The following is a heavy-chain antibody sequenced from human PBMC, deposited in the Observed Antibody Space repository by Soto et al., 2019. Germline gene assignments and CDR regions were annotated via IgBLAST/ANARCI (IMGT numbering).Heavy chain of an antibody. Sequence: SETLSLTCTVSGGAISSGDYYWSWIRPPPGKGLEWIGSVYSSGSTYCNPSLKSRVTISVDTSNNQFSLKLSSVTAADTAVYYCARVAAGRGHDFWSGRGYGMDVWGQGTTVTVSS. D-gene: IGHD3-3*01. V-gene: IGHV4-30-4*01. CDR2: VYSSGST. CDR1: GGAISSGDYY. J-gene: IGHJ6*02. CDR3: ARVAAGRGHDFWSGRGYGMDV.